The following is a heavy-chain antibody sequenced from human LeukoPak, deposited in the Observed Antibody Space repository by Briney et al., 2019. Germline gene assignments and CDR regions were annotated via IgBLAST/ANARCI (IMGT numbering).Heavy chain of an antibody. CDR1: GFTVSSNY. CDR2: IYSGGTT. D-gene: IGHD6-13*01. J-gene: IGHJ4*02. Sequence: GGSLRLSCAASGFTVSSNYMSWVRQAPGKGLEWVSIIYSGGTTYYADSVKGRFIISRDNSKNTLYLQMNSLRAEDTAVYYCARGQIAAAGNFDYWGQGTLVTVSS. CDR3: ARGQIAAAGNFDY. V-gene: IGHV3-66*01.